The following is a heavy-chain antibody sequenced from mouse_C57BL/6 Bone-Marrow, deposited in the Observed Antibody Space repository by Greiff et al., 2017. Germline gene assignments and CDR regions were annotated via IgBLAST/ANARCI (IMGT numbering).Heavy chain of an antibody. CDR3: ARHEADYDVAWFAY. CDR2: INSDGGST. J-gene: IGHJ3*01. CDR1: EYEFPSHD. Sequence: EVKLEESGGGLVQPGESLKLSCESNEYEFPSHDMSWVRKTPEKRLELVAAINSDGGSTYYPDTMERRFIISRDNTKKTLYLQMSSLRSEDTALYYCARHEADYDVAWFAYWGQGTLVTVSA. V-gene: IGHV5-2*03. D-gene: IGHD2-4*01.